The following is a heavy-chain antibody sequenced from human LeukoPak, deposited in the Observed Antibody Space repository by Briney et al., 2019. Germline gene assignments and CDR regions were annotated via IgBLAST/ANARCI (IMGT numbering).Heavy chain of an antibody. D-gene: IGHD6-13*01. CDR2: ISYDGSNK. CDR1: GFTFSSYA. V-gene: IGHV3-30*04. Sequence: PGGSLRLSCAASGFTFSSYAMHWVRQAPGKGLEWVAVISYDGSNKYYADSVKGRFTISRDNSKNTLYLQMNSLRAEDTAVYYCAKDGGAAAGNPVDYWGQGTLVTVSS. CDR3: AKDGGAAAGNPVDY. J-gene: IGHJ4*02.